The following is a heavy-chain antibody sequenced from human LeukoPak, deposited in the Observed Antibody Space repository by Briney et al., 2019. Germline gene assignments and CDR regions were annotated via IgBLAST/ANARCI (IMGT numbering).Heavy chain of an antibody. J-gene: IGHJ4*02. CDR2: FDPEDGET. V-gene: IGHV1-24*01. CDR1: GYTLTELS. D-gene: IGHD3-3*01. CDR3: ATSSPYDFWSSYGEG. Sequence: ASVKVSCKVSGYTLTELSMHWVRQAPGKGLEWMGGFDPEDGETIYAQKFQGRVTMTEDTSTDTAYMELSSLRSEDTAVYYCATSSPYDFWSSYGEGWGQGTLVTVSS.